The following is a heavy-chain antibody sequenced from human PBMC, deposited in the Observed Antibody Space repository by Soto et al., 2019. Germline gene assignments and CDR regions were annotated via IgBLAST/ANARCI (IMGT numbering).Heavy chain of an antibody. CDR1: GFTFPDFW. CDR2: IKYDGTEK. J-gene: IGHJ4*02. V-gene: IGHV3-7*01. Sequence: VPLVESGGGLVQTGGSLRLSCAASGFTFPDFWMNWVRQTSGKGLEWVAAIKYDGTEKHSVDSVEGRFTISRDNAKNTLYLQMSSLRAEDTAVYYCARSNNFDYWGQGTLVTVSS. CDR3: ARSNNFDY. D-gene: IGHD7-27*01.